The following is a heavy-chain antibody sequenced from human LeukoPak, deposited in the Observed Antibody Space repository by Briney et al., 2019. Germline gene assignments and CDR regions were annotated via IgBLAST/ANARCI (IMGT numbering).Heavy chain of an antibody. J-gene: IGHJ3*02. V-gene: IGHV3-30*04. CDR1: GFTFSSYA. CDR3: ARDGYSSGWYGEFSWQI. Sequence: GGSLGLSCAASGFTFSSYAMHWVRQAPGKGLEWVAVISYDGSNKYYADSVKGRFTISRDNSKNTLYLQMNSLRAEDTAVYYCARDGYSSGWYGEFSWQIWGQGTVVTVSS. CDR2: ISYDGSNK. D-gene: IGHD6-19*01.